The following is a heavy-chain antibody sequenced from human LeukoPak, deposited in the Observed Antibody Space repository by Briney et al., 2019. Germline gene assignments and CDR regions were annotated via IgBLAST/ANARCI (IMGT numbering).Heavy chain of an antibody. J-gene: IGHJ4*02. V-gene: IGHV3-48*03. CDR2: ISSSGSTI. Sequence: GGSLRLSCAASGFTFSSYEMNWVRQAPGKGLEWVSYISSSGSTIYYADSVKGRFTISGDNAKNSLYLQMNSLRAEDTAVYYCARAPRSRYHNTHFDYWGQGTLVTVSS. D-gene: IGHD1-1*01. CDR3: ARAPRSRYHNTHFDY. CDR1: GFTFSSYE.